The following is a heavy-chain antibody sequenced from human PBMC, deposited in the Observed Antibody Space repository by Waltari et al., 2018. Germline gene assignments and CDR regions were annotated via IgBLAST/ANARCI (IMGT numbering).Heavy chain of an antibody. D-gene: IGHD6-6*01. V-gene: IGHV1-69*13. J-gene: IGHJ6*02. CDR2: IIPIFGTA. CDR1: GGTFSSYA. CDR3: ARDLIEYSSSSGYYGMDV. Sequence: QVQLVQSGAEVKKPGSSVKVSCKASGGTFSSYAISWVRQAPGQGLEWMGGIIPIFGTANYAQKFQGRVTITADESTSTAYMELSSLRSEDTAVYYCARDLIEYSSSSGYYGMDVWGQGTTVIVSS.